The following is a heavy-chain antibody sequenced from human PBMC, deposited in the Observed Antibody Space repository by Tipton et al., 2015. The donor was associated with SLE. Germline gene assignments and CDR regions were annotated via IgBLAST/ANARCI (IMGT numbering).Heavy chain of an antibody. V-gene: IGHV3-23*01. CDR3: AREDLITMIITEYYGMDV. Sequence: GSLRLSCAASGFTFSSYAMSWVRQAPGKGLEWVSGISSSGGSTYYTDSVKGRFTISRDNSKNTLYLQMNSLRAEDTAVYYCAREDLITMIITEYYGMDVWGQGTTVTVSS. J-gene: IGHJ6*02. CDR2: ISSSGGST. CDR1: GFTFSSYA. D-gene: IGHD3-22*01.